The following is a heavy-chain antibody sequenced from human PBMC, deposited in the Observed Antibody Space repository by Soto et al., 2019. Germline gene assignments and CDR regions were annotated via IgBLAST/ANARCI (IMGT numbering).Heavy chain of an antibody. Sequence: GGSLRLSCAASGFTFSSYAMSWVRQAPGKGLEWVSAISGSGGSTYYADSVKGRFTISRDKSKNTLYLQMNSLRAEDTAVYYCAKALFSSGWSRFDYWGQGTLVTVSS. V-gene: IGHV3-23*01. CDR2: ISGSGGST. J-gene: IGHJ4*02. CDR3: AKALFSSGWSRFDY. D-gene: IGHD6-19*01. CDR1: GFTFSSYA.